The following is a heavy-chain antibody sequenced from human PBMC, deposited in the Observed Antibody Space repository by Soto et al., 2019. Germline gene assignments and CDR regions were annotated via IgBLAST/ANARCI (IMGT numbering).Heavy chain of an antibody. CDR1: GFTFSSYS. Sequence: GSLRLSCAASGFTFSSYSMNWVRQAAGTGLEWVSYISSSSSNLYDADSVKGRFNISRDNAKNSLYLQMNRLRDEATAVYYCARDWRRLRYCTRTTCYIPTYGIYVCGQGT. J-gene: IGHJ6*02. CDR3: ARDWRRLRYCTRTTCYIPTYGIYV. CDR2: ISSSSSNL. V-gene: IGHV3-48*02. D-gene: IGHD2-2*02.